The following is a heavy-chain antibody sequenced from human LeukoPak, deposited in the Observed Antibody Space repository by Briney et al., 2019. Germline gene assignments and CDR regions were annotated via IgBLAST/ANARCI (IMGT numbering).Heavy chain of an antibody. CDR1: GFTFSSYS. D-gene: IGHD4-17*01. CDR2: ISSSSSYI. Sequence: GGSLRLSCAASGFTFSSYSMNWVRQAPGKGLEWVSSISSSSSYIYYADSVKGRFTISRDNAKNSLYLQMNSLRAEDTAGYYCARDPATVTTSRGDTGDYWGQGTLVTVSS. CDR3: ARDPATVTTSRGDTGDY. V-gene: IGHV3-21*01. J-gene: IGHJ4*02.